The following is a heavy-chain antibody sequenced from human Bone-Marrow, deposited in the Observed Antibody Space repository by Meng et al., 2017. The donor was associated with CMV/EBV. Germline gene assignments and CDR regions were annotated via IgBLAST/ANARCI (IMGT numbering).Heavy chain of an antibody. CDR2: IYYSGGT. D-gene: IGHD6-19*01. Sequence: WGWIRQPPGKGLEWIGSIYYSGGTYYNPSLKSRVTISVDTSKNQFSLKLSSVTAADTAVYYCARELLKTGYSSGWYVFGYYYYGMDVWGQGTTVTVSS. V-gene: IGHV4-39*01. J-gene: IGHJ6*02. CDR3: ARELLKTGYSSGWYVFGYYYYGMDV.